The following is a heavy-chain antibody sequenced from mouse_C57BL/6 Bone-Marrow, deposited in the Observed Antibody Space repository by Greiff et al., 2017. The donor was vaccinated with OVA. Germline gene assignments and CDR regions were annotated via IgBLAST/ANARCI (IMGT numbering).Heavy chain of an antibody. CDR3: ARDAGYDYSHWYFDV. Sequence: EVKVVESGGGLVQSGRSLRLSCATSGFTFSDFYMEWVRQAPGKGLEWIAASRNKANDYTTEYSASVKGRFIVSRDTSQSILYLQMNALRAEDTAIYYCARDAGYDYSHWYFDVWGTGTTVTVSS. CDR2: SRNKANDYTT. V-gene: IGHV7-1*01. D-gene: IGHD2-4*01. CDR1: GFTFSDFY. J-gene: IGHJ1*03.